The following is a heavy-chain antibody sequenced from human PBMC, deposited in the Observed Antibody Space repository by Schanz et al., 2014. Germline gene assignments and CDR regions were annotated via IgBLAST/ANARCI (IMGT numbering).Heavy chain of an antibody. D-gene: IGHD1-1*01. CDR3: ARDRRNADLDY. CDR2: IRSSSTPI. CDR1: GFTFSSYA. Sequence: EVHLVESGGGLVQPGGSLRLSCAASGFTFSSYAMSWVRQAPGKGPEWVSYIRSSSTPIYYADSVKGRFTISRDNAKNSLYLQMNSLRAEDTALYYCARDRRNADLDYWGQGTLVTVSS. V-gene: IGHV3-48*01. J-gene: IGHJ4*02.